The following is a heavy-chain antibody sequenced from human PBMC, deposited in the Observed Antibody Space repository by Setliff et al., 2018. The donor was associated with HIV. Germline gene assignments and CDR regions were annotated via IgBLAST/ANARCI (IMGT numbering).Heavy chain of an antibody. CDR3: ARRPARGLGLYYFDY. J-gene: IGHJ4*02. CDR1: GGSISSGAYY. Sequence: SETLSLTCTVSGGSISSGAYYWSWIRQHPGKGLEWIGYIYYTGSAYYDPSLKSRVTISVDTSKNQFSLKLSSVTAADTAVYYCARRPARGLGLYYFDYWGQGTLVTVSS. D-gene: IGHD6-6*01. V-gene: IGHV4-31*03. CDR2: IYYTGSA.